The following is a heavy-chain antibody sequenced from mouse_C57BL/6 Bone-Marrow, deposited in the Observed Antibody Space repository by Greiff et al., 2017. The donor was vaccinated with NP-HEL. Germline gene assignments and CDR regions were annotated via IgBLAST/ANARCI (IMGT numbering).Heavy chain of an antibody. V-gene: IGHV1-53*01. J-gene: IGHJ2*01. CDR1: GYTFTSYW. CDR3: ARSPTGTPFDY. D-gene: IGHD4-1*02. CDR2: INPSNGGT. Sequence: QVHVKQPGTELVKPGASVKLSCKASGYTFTSYWMHWVKQRPGQGLEWIGNINPSNGGTNYNEKFKSKATLTVDKSSSTAYMQLSSLTSEDSAVYYCARSPTGTPFDYWGQGTTLTVSS.